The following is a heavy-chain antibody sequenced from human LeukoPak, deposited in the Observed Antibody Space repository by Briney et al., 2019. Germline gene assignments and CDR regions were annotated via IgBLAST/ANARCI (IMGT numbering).Heavy chain of an antibody. J-gene: IGHJ5*02. CDR1: GYTFTGYY. D-gene: IGHD3-10*01. CDR2: INPNSGGT. Sequence: ASVKVSRKASGYTFTGYYMHWVRQAPGQGLEWMGWINPNSGGTNYAQKFQGRVTMTRDTSISTAYMELSRLRSDDTAVYYCARWSYYGSGSYSIIPWGQGTLVTVSS. V-gene: IGHV1-2*02. CDR3: ARWSYYGSGSYSIIP.